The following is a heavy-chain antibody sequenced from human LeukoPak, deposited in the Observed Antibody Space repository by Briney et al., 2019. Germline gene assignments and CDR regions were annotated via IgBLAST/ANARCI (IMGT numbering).Heavy chain of an antibody. J-gene: IGHJ6*01. V-gene: IGHV4-34*01. Sequence: PSETLSLTCAVYGGTFSGYYWSWIPQPPGKGLEWIGEVNHSESTNYNPSLKSRVTISVDTSKNQFSLKLSSVTAADTAVYYCARGFSYYYYYYGMDVWGQGTTVTVSS. CDR2: VNHSEST. CDR3: ARGFSYYYYYYGMDV. CDR1: GGTFSGYY.